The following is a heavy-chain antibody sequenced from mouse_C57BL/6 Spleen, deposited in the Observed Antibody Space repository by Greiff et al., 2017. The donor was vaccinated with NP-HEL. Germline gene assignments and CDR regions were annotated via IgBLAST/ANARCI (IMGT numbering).Heavy chain of an antibody. CDR2: IYPGSGST. D-gene: IGHD1-1*01. CDR1: GYTFTGYW. Sequence: QVQLQQPGAELVKPGASVKMSCKASGYTFTGYWITWVRQRPGQGLEWIGDIYPGSGSTNYNEKFKSKATLSVDTSSSTDYMQLSSLTSEDSAVYYCAREERCYGSRAWVADWGKGTLVTVSA. CDR3: AREERCYGSRAWVAD. V-gene: IGHV1-55*01. J-gene: IGHJ3*01.